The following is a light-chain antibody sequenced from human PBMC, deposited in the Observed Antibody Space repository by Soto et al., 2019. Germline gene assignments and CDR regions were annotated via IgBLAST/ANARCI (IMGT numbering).Light chain of an antibody. V-gene: IGLV1-40*01. CDR1: SFNIGADYD. CDR2: GNT. J-gene: IGLJ1*01. Sequence: QSLLTQPPSMSGAPGQTVTISCTGSSFNIGADYDVHWYQQLPGRVPKLLIYGNTNRPSEVPDRFSGSTSGTSASLAITGLQAEDEADYYCQSYDSSLSGCVFGTGTKVTVL. CDR3: QSYDSSLSGCV.